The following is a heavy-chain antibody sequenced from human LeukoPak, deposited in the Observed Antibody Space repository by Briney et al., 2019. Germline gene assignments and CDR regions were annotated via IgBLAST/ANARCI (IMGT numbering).Heavy chain of an antibody. V-gene: IGHV3-9*01. CDR3: AKDSFPGRLGELSSFDY. CDR2: ISWNSGSI. Sequence: GGSLRLSCAASGFIFSTYAMHWVRQAPGKGLEWVSGISWNSGSIGYADSVKGRFTISRDNAKNSLYLQMNSLRAEDTALYYCAKDSFPGRLGELSSFDYWGQGTLVTVSS. CDR1: GFIFSTYA. J-gene: IGHJ4*02. D-gene: IGHD3-16*02.